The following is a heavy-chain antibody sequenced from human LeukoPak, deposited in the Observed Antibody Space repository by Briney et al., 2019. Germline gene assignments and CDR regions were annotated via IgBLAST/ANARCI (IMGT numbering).Heavy chain of an antibody. CDR3: ARWGEIAVAGTIDY. V-gene: IGHV3-23*01. CDR2: ISGSGGST. J-gene: IGHJ4*02. CDR1: GFTFSSYA. D-gene: IGHD6-19*01. Sequence: AGGSLGLSCAASGFTFSSYAMSWVRQAPGKGLEWVSAISGSGGSTYYADSVKGRFTISRDNSKNTLYLQMNSLRAEDTAVYYCARWGEIAVAGTIDYWGQGTLVTVSS.